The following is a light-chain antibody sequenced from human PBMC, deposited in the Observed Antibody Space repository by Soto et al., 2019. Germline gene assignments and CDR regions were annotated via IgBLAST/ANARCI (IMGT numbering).Light chain of an antibody. V-gene: IGKV3-20*01. Sequence: EIVLTHSPGTLSVSPGERATLSCRASLTISVNYLAWYQQNAGPAPRLVIYDASTTATGIPARFSAGGSGTNFTLTISRLEPEDFAVYYCQQYSMSPLTFGQGTRVEVK. CDR1: LTISVNY. CDR3: QQYSMSPLT. J-gene: IGKJ1*01. CDR2: DAS.